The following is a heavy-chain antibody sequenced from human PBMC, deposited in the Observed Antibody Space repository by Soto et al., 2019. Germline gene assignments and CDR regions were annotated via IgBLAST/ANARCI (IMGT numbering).Heavy chain of an antibody. CDR2: INPSGGST. CDR3: ASSGKWLVAFFDY. J-gene: IGHJ4*02. D-gene: IGHD6-19*01. V-gene: IGHV1-46*03. CDR1: GYTFTSYY. Sequence: ASVKVSCKASGYTFTSYYMHWVRQASGQGLEWMGIINPSGGSTSYAQKFQGRVTMTRDTSTSTVYMELSSLRSEDTAVYYCASSGKWLVAFFDYWGQGTLVTVSS.